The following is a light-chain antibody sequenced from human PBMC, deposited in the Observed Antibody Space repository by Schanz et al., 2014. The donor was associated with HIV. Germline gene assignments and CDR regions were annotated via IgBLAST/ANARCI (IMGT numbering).Light chain of an antibody. CDR3: ATWDRTLSAVV. J-gene: IGLJ2*01. CDR1: YSNIGNNY. V-gene: IGLV1-51*01. Sequence: QSVLTQPPSVSAAPGQKVTITCSGTYSNIGNNYVSWYQQFPGAAPRLLMYLNNQRPSGIPDRFSGSKSGTSATLVISDLQTGDEADYYCATWDRTLSAVVFGGGTKLTVL. CDR2: LNN.